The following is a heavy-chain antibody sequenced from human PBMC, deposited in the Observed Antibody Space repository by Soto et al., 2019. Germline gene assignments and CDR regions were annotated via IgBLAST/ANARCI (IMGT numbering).Heavy chain of an antibody. V-gene: IGHV3-23*01. CDR3: AKDLAYFDWLLPFDY. Sequence: GGSLRLSCAASGFTFSSYAMSWVRQAPGKGLEWVSAISGSGGSTYYADSVKGRFTISRDNSKNTLYLQMNSLRAEDTAIYYCAKDLAYFDWLLPFDYWGQGTLVTVSS. D-gene: IGHD3-9*01. CDR2: ISGSGGST. J-gene: IGHJ4*02. CDR1: GFTFSSYA.